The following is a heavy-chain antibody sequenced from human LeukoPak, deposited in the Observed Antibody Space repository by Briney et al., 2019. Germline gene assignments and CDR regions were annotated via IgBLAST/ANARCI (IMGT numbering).Heavy chain of an antibody. Sequence: ASVKVSCKASGYTFTSYDMHWVRQAPGQGLEWMGIINPSGDSTSYAQKFQGRVTMTRDTSTSTVYMELSSLRSEDTAVYYCVRESTYAFHIWGQGTMVTVSS. V-gene: IGHV1-46*01. D-gene: IGHD2/OR15-2a*01. CDR3: VRESTYAFHI. J-gene: IGHJ3*02. CDR2: INPSGDST. CDR1: GYTFTSYD.